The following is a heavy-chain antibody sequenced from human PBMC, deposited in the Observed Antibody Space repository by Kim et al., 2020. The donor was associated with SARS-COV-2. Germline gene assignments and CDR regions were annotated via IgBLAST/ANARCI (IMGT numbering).Heavy chain of an antibody. D-gene: IGHD3-22*01. Sequence: GGSLRLSCTPSGLNFGDYAMSWFRQAPGKGLEWVAFIRSKRYGETTEYAASVKGRFTISRDDSKRIAYLQMNGLKTEDTAVYYCTSGPYYYDSAAYYHDYWGQETLVTVSS. J-gene: IGHJ4*02. V-gene: IGHV3-49*03. CDR2: IRSKRYGETT. CDR1: GLNFGDYA. CDR3: TSGPYYYDSAAYYHDY.